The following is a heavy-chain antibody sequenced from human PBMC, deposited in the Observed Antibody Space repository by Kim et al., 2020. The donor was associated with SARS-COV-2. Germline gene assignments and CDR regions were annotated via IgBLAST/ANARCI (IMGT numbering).Heavy chain of an antibody. CDR1: GGTFSSYA. J-gene: IGHJ3*02. V-gene: IGHV1-69*13. D-gene: IGHD4-17*01. Sequence: SLKVSCKASGGTFSSYAISWVRQAPGQGLEWMGGIIPIFGTVNYAQKFQSRVTITADEFTSTAHMELSSLRSEDTAVYYCARAHDYGDYEEVDAFDIWGQGTMVTVSS. CDR3: ARAHDYGDYEEVDAFDI. CDR2: IIPIFGTV.